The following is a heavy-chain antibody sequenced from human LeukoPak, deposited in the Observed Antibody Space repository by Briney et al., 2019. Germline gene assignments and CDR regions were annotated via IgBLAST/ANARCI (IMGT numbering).Heavy chain of an antibody. J-gene: IGHJ5*02. D-gene: IGHD1/OR15-1a*01. Sequence: SETLSLTCNVSGGSFTNSYWIWIRQTPEKGLEWIGQINHSGDTSYNPSLRSRVTLSVDRSKNQFSLKVTSATAADTGVYYSARGPGTVGLSPWGQGTLVTVSS. CDR3: ARGPGTVGLSP. V-gene: IGHV4-34*01. CDR2: INHSGDT. CDR1: GGSFTNSY.